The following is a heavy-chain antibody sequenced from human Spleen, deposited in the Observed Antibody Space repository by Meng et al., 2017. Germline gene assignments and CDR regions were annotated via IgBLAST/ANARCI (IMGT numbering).Heavy chain of an antibody. J-gene: IGHJ4*02. CDR3: ARDSSWNDGGGCDY. V-gene: IGHV3-11*01. CDR1: EFTFSDYY. CDR2: ISPGARPI. D-gene: IGHD1-1*01. Sequence: QVQLVESGGGLVTPGGSLRLSCSASEFTFSDYYMSWIRQAPGKGLEWVSYISPGARPIHYADSVKGRFTIPRDNAKISLYLKMNSLRAEDTAVYYCARDSSWNDGGGCDYWGQGTLVTVSS.